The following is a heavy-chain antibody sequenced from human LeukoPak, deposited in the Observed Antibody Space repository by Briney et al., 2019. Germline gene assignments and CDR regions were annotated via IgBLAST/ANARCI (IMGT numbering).Heavy chain of an antibody. CDR2: INPNSGGT. CDR1: GYTFTGYY. V-gene: IGHV1-2*02. J-gene: IGHJ5*02. Sequence: GASVKVSCKASGYTFTGYYMHWVRQAPGQGLEWMGWINPNSGGTNYAQKFRGRVTMTRDTSISTAYMELSRLRSDDTAVYYCAREGGYYYDSSGYYFRYNWFDPWGQGTLVTVSS. D-gene: IGHD3-22*01. CDR3: AREGGYYYDSSGYYFRYNWFDP.